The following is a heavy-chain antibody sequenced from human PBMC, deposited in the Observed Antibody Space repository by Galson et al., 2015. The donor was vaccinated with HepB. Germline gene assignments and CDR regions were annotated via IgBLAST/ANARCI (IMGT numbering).Heavy chain of an antibody. J-gene: IGHJ4*02. D-gene: IGHD5-18*01. CDR1: GFTFSSYA. Sequence: SLRLSCAASGFTFSSYAMSWVRQAPGKGLEWVSAISGSGGSTYYADSVKGRFTISRDNSKNTLYLQMNSLRAEDTAVYYCVGIQLWPRTSDYWGQGTLVTVSS. CDR2: ISGSGGST. CDR3: VGIQLWPRTSDY. V-gene: IGHV3-23*01.